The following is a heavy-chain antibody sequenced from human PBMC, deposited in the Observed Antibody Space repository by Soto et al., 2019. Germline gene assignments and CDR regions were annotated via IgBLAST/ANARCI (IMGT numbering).Heavy chain of an antibody. D-gene: IGHD1-26*01. CDR1: GFPFSTYV. Sequence: VGSLRLSCAASGFPFSTYVMSWVRQAPGKGLDWVSSITGSGGVTHYADSVKGRFTISRDNSKNTLYLQMNSLRAEDTAVYYCAKVGGSYLGAHFDYWGQGTLVTVSS. CDR3: AKVGGSYLGAHFDY. CDR2: ITGSGGVT. V-gene: IGHV3-23*01. J-gene: IGHJ4*02.